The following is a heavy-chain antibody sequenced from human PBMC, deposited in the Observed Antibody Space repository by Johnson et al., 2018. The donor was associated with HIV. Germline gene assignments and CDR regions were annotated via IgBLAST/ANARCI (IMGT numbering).Heavy chain of an antibody. V-gene: IGHV3-7*04. Sequence: VQLVESGGGVVQPGGSLRLSCAASGFTFDDYGMSWVRQAPGKGLEWVANIKQDGSEKYYVDSVKGRFTISRDNAKNSLYLQMNSLRAEDTAVYYCVKEASRGTVTQAPDAFDIWGQGTVVTVSS. CDR1: GFTFDDYG. CDR2: IKQDGSEK. J-gene: IGHJ3*02. D-gene: IGHD4-17*01. CDR3: VKEASRGTVTQAPDAFDI.